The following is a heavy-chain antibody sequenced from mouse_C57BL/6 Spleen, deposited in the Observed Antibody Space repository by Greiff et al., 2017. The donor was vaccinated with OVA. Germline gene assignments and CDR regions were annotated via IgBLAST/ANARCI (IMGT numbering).Heavy chain of an antibody. V-gene: IGHV2-2*01. CDR1: GFSLTSYG. CDR2: LWSGGST. Sequence: QVQLQQSGPGLVQPSQSLSITCTVSGFSLTSYGVHWVRQSPGKGLEWLGVLWSGGSTDYNAAFISRLSISKDNSKSQVFFKMNSLQADDTAIYYCASDYDYDDVPFAYWGQGTLVTVSA. D-gene: IGHD2-4*01. CDR3: ASDYDYDDVPFAY. J-gene: IGHJ3*01.